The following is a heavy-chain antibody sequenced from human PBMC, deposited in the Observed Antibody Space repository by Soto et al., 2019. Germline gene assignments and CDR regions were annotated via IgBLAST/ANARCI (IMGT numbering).Heavy chain of an antibody. D-gene: IGHD6-6*01. J-gene: IGHJ5*02. CDR2: INHSGST. V-gene: IGHV4-38-2*01. CDR1: GYSISTGYY. CDR3: ARGLIAARRTGSNWFDP. Sequence: SETLSLTCAVSGYSISTGYYWGWIRQPPGKGLEWIGEINHSGSTNYNPSLKSRVTISVDTSKNQFSLKLSSVTAADTAVYYCARGLIAARRTGSNWFDPWGQGTLVTVSS.